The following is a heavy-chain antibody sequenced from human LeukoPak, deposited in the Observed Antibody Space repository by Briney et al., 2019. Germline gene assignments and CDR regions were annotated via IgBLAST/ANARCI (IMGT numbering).Heavy chain of an antibody. V-gene: IGHV3-21*01. J-gene: IGHJ4*02. D-gene: IGHD6-6*01. CDR1: GFTFSSYS. Sequence: GGSLRLSCAASGFTFSSYSMNWVRQAPGKGLEWVSSISSSSSYIYYADSVKGRFTISKDNAKNSLYLQMNSLRAEDTAVYYCARNALVYKTDHWGQGTLVTVSS. CDR3: ARNALVYKTDH. CDR2: ISSSSSYI.